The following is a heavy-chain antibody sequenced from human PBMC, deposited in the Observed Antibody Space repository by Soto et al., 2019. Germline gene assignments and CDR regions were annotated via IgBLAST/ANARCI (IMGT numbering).Heavy chain of an antibody. J-gene: IGHJ5*02. D-gene: IGHD3-10*01. CDR1: GGTFSSYT. Sequence: QVQLVQSGAEVKKPGSSVKVSCKASGGTFSSYTISWVRQAPGQGLEWMGRIIPILGIANYAQKFQGRVTITADKSPSTAYMELSSLGYEDTAVYYCASSITMVRGALGFDPWGQGTLVTVSS. CDR3: ASSITMVRGALGFDP. CDR2: IIPILGIA. V-gene: IGHV1-69*02.